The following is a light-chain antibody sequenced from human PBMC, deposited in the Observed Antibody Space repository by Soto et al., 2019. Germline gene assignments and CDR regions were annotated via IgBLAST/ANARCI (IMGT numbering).Light chain of an antibody. J-gene: IGKJ1*01. CDR2: DAS. V-gene: IGKV1-5*01. CDR1: QSISSW. CDR3: QHYNTYSTWT. Sequence: IQMTQSPSSLSASVGDRVTITCRASQSISSWLSWYQQKPGKAPKLLIYDASSLQSGVPSRFSGSGSGTEFTLTISGLQPDDFATYYCQHYNTYSTWTFGQGTKV.